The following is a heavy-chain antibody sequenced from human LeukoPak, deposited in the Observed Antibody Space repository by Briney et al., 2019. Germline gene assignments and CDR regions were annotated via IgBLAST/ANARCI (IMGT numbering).Heavy chain of an antibody. CDR3: AKDPQWDVDRYGSGSYYLY. Sequence: GGSLRLSCAASGFTFSSYAMTWVRQAPGKGLEWVSAISSRGITSYYADSVKGRFTISRDDSNNTLFLQMNSLRAEDTAVYYCAKDPQWDVDRYGSGSYYLYWGQGTLVTVSS. V-gene: IGHV3-23*01. D-gene: IGHD3-10*01. CDR1: GFTFSSYA. CDR2: ISSRGITS. J-gene: IGHJ4*02.